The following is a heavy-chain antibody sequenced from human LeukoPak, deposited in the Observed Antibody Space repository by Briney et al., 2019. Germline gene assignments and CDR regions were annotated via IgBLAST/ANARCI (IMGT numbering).Heavy chain of an antibody. CDR1: GFXFSSYA. J-gene: IGHJ6*02. CDR3: ARSGFGVLYYYGMDV. D-gene: IGHD3-10*01. Sequence: GGSLRLSCVASGFXFSSYAMSWVRQAPGKGMEWVSGISGSGGSTFYAASVKGRFTISRDNSKNTLYLQMNSLRAEDTAVYYCARSGFGVLYYYGMDVWGQGTTVTVSS. CDR2: ISGSGGST. V-gene: IGHV3-23*01.